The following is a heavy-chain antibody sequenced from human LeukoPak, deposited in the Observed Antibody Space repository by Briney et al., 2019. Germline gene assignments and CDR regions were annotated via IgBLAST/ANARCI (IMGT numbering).Heavy chain of an antibody. D-gene: IGHD6-13*01. J-gene: IGHJ6*03. Sequence: GASVKVSCKASGGTFSSYAISWVRQAPGQGLEWMGGIIPIFGTANYAQKFQGRVTITADESTSTAYMELSSLRSEDTAVYYCARDGQQLVPSYYYYYYMDVWGKGTTVTVS. V-gene: IGHV1-69*13. CDR1: GGTFSSYA. CDR2: IIPIFGTA. CDR3: ARDGQQLVPSYYYYYYMDV.